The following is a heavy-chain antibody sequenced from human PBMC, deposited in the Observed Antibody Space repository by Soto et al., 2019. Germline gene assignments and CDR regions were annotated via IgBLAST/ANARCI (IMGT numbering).Heavy chain of an antibody. CDR2: ISDDGSYK. V-gene: IGHV3-30*18. D-gene: IGHD3-9*01. CDR3: AKDRGQVRRYFGDVTDV. J-gene: IGHJ6*02. Sequence: QVQLVESGGGVVQPGRSLRLSCAASGIAFRNYGMHWVRQAPGRGLEWVAVISDDGSYKNTADSVKGRFTISRDNPKNTLYLQMNSLRAEDTGVYYCAKDRGQVRRYFGDVTDVWGQGTTVTVSS. CDR1: GIAFRNYG.